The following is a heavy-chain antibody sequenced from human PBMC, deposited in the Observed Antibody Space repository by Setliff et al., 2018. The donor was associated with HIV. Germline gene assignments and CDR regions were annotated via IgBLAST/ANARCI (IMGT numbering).Heavy chain of an antibody. Sequence: GGSLRLSCAASGFTVSSYYMSWVRQAPGKGLGWVSTIYSDGNTYHADSVKGRFTLSRDNSENALFLQMNSLRPEDTAVYYCARLRPYNSALDYWGQGTLVTVSS. V-gene: IGHV3-66*02. CDR1: GFTVSSYY. CDR2: IYSDGNT. CDR3: ARLRPYNSALDY. D-gene: IGHD3-10*01. J-gene: IGHJ4*02.